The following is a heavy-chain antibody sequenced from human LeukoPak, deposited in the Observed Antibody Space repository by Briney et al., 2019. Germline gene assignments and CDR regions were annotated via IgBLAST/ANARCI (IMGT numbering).Heavy chain of an antibody. CDR3: ARDNCSSTSCYGGNWFDP. J-gene: IGHJ5*02. D-gene: IGHD2-2*01. Sequence: GGSLRLSCAASGFTFSSYSMNWVRQAPGKGLEWVSSISSSSSYIYYADSVKGRFTISRDNAKNSLYLQMNSLRAEDTAAYYCARDNCSSTSCYGGNWFDPWGQGTLVTVSS. CDR1: GFTFSSYS. V-gene: IGHV3-21*01. CDR2: ISSSSSYI.